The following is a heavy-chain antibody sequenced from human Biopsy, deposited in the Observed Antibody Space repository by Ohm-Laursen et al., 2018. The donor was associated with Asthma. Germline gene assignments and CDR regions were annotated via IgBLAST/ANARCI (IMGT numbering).Heavy chain of an antibody. D-gene: IGHD2-21*01. CDR1: GFTFSSYW. CDR2: ISWNSGSI. J-gene: IGHJ4*02. V-gene: IGHV3-9*01. Sequence: RSLRLSCSASGFTFSSYWMHWVRQAPGKGLEWVSGISWNSGSIGYADSVKGRFTISRDSAKNSLYLQMNSLRVEDTALYYCAKATLGDIGKDYWGQGTLVTVSS. CDR3: AKATLGDIGKDY.